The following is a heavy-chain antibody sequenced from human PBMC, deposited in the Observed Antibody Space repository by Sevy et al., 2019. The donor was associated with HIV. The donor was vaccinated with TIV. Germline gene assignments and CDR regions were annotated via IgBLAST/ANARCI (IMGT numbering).Heavy chain of an antibody. J-gene: IGHJ6*02. V-gene: IGHV3-64D*06. CDR3: VKDGVAARSWVGLLDV. CDR2: ISSNGGST. Sequence: GGSLRLSCSASGFTFSSYAMHWFRQAPGKGLEYVSAISSNGGSTYYADSVKGRFTISRDNSKNTLYLQMSSLRAEDTAVYYCVKDGVAARSWVGLLDVWGHGTTVTVSS. CDR1: GFTFSSYA. D-gene: IGHD6-6*01.